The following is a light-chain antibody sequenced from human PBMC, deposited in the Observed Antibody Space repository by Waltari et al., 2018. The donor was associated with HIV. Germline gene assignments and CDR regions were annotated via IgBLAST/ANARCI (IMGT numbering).Light chain of an antibody. CDR2: GYT. CDR1: SPNIGAGYD. V-gene: IGLV1-40*01. J-gene: IGLJ3*02. CDR3: QSYDSRQSGFWV. Sequence: QSVLTQPPSVSGAPGQRVTISCTGSSPNIGAGYDVHWYQQLPGTAPKLLIYGYTNRPSGVSDRCSGSKSGTSASLAITGLQAEDEADYYCQSYDSRQSGFWVFGGGTTLTVL.